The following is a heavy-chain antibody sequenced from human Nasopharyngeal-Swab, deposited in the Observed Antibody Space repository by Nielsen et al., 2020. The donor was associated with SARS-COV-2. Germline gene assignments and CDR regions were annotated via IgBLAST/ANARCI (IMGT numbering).Heavy chain of an antibody. CDR1: GGSISSSTYY. D-gene: IGHD6-13*01. J-gene: IGHJ4*02. Sequence: LSCTVSGGSISSSTYYWAWIRQPPGKGLEWIGSIYYGGSAYYNPSLKSRVTISVDTSKNQFSLKLSSATAADTAVYYCATLSSSWYEYYFDYWGQGTLVTVSS. CDR3: ATLSSSWYEYYFDY. V-gene: IGHV4-39*01. CDR2: IYYGGSA.